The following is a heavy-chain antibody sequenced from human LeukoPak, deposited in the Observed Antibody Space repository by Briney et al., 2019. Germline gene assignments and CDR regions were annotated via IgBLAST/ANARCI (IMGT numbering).Heavy chain of an antibody. Sequence: SETLSLTCTVSGGSISSYYWSWIRQPPGKGLEWIGYIYYSGSTNYNPSLKSRVTISVDTSKNQFSLKLSSVTAADMAVYYCARVKIQLWSREGYFDYWGQGTLVTVSS. D-gene: IGHD5-18*01. CDR2: IYYSGST. J-gene: IGHJ4*02. CDR1: GGSISSYY. V-gene: IGHV4-59*01. CDR3: ARVKIQLWSREGYFDY.